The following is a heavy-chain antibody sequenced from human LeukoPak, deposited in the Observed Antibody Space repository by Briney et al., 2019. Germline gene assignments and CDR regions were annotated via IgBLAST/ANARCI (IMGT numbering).Heavy chain of an antibody. CDR1: GFTFSSYG. J-gene: IGHJ6*02. CDR2: ISYDGSNK. Sequence: PGGSLRLSCAASGFTFSSYGMRWVRQAPGKGLEWVTVISYDGSNKYYADSVKGRFTISRDNSKNTLYLQMNSLRAEDTAVYYCAEDHRVYYYYYGMGVWGQGTTVTVSS. CDR3: AEDHRVYYYYYGMGV. V-gene: IGHV3-30*18.